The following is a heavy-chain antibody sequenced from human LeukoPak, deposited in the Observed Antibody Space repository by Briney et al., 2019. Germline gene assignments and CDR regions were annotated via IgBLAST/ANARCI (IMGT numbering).Heavy chain of an antibody. J-gene: IGHJ4*02. CDR2: ISYDGSNK. V-gene: IGHV3-30*18. CDR1: GFTFSSSG. D-gene: IGHD2-15*01. CDR3: AKEYCSGGNCYSNFDY. Sequence: GGSLRLSCAASGFTFSSSGMHWVRQAPGKGLEWVAVISYDGSNKLYVDSVKGRFTISRDNSKNTVFLQMNSLRAGDTDVYHCAKEYCSGGNCYSNFDYWGQGTLVTVSS.